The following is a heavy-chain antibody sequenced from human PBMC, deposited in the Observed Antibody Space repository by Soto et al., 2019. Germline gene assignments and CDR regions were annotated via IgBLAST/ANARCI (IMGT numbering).Heavy chain of an antibody. CDR3: ARAHSTGWYVGDY. CDR2: ISSYNGNT. Sequence: QVQLVQSGAEVKKPGASVKVSCRASGYTFTSFSISWVRQAPGQGLEWMGWISSYNGNTKYPQKFQGRVTMTTDTSTSTAYMDLRSLRSDDTAVYYCARAHSTGWYVGDYWGQGTLVTVSS. J-gene: IGHJ4*02. V-gene: IGHV1-18*04. CDR1: GYTFTSFS. D-gene: IGHD6-19*01.